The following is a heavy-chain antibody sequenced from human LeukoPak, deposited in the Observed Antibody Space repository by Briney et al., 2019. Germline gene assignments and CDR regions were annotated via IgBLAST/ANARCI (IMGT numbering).Heavy chain of an antibody. D-gene: IGHD3-10*01. J-gene: IGHJ4*02. CDR1: GGSISSSSYY. V-gene: IGHV4-39*01. CDR2: IYYSGST. CDR3: ARHPIHYYGSGTSNY. Sequence: KPSETPSLTCTVSGGSISSSSYYWGWIRQPPGKGLEWIGSIYYSGSTYYNPSLKSRVTISVDTSKNQFSLKLSSVTAADTAVYYCARHPIHYYGSGTSNYWGQGTLVTVSS.